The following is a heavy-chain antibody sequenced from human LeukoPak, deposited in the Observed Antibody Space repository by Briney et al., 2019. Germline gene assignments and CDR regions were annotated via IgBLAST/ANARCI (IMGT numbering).Heavy chain of an antibody. CDR3: ARAWAKSPYYEFLTGYYNFREIHFDY. V-gene: IGHV1-2*02. CDR2: INPNSGGT. CDR1: GYTFTGYY. J-gene: IGHJ4*02. D-gene: IGHD3-9*01. Sequence: ASVKVSCKASGYTFTGYYMHWVRQAPGQGLEWMGWINPNSGGTNYAQKFQGRVTMTRDTSISTAYMELSRLRSDDTAVYYCARAWAKSPYYEFLTGYYNFREIHFDYWGQATLVTVSS.